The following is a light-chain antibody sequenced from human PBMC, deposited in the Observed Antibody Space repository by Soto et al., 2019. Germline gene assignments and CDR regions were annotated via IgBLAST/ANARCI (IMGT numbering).Light chain of an antibody. CDR3: QQRNSWPPIT. Sequence: IVLTQSPGTLSLSPGERATLSCRASQSVSSSYLAWYQQKPGQAPRLLIYGASSRATGIPDRFSGSGSGTDFTLTISSLQSEDFAVYYCQQRNSWPPITFGQGTRLEIK. V-gene: IGKV3D-20*02. CDR1: QSVSSSY. J-gene: IGKJ5*01. CDR2: GAS.